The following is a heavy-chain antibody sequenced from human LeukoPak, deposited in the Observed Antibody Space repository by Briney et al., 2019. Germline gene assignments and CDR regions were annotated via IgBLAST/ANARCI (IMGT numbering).Heavy chain of an antibody. J-gene: IGHJ4*02. Sequence: GGSLRLSCAASGFTFSSYGMHWVRQAPGKGLEWVAVISYDGSNKYYADSVKGRFTSSRDNSKNTLYLQMNSLRAEDTAVYYCAKGDYNFDYWGQGTLVTVSS. CDR1: GFTFSSYG. CDR3: AKGDYNFDY. V-gene: IGHV3-30*18. D-gene: IGHD4-11*01. CDR2: ISYDGSNK.